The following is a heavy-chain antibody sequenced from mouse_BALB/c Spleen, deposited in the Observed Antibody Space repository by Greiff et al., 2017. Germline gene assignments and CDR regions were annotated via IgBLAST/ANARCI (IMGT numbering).Heavy chain of an antibody. V-gene: IGHV5-17*02. CDR3: ARDGNYLAWFAY. CDR1: GFTFSSFG. Sequence: EVMLVESGGGLVQPGGSRKLSCAASGFTFSSFGMHWVRQAPEKGLEWVAYISSGSSTIYYADTVKGRFTISRDTPKNTLFLQMTSLRSEDTAMYYCARDGNYLAWFAYWGQGTRVTVSA. CDR2: ISSGSSTI. D-gene: IGHD2-1*01. J-gene: IGHJ3*01.